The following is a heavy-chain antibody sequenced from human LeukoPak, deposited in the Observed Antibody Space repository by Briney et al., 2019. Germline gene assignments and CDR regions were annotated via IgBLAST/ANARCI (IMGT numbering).Heavy chain of an antibody. CDR2: ISGSGGST. J-gene: IGHJ6*03. D-gene: IGHD2-15*01. V-gene: IGHV3-23*01. CDR3: AENGDRGAYCSGGTCYPYYYYYMDV. CDR1: GFTFSSYG. Sequence: PGGTLRLSCAASGFTFSSYGMSWVRQAPGKGLEWVSAISGSGGSTYYADSVKGRFTISRDNSRNTLYLQMNSLSAEDTAVYYCAENGDRGAYCSGGTCYPYYYYYMDVWGKGTTVTISS.